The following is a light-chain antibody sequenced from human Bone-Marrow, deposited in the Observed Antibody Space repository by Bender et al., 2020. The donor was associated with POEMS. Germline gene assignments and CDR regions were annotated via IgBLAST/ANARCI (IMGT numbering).Light chain of an antibody. CDR2: KDT. Sequence: YELTQPPSVSVSPGQTARITSSGDALPKQYAYWYQQKPGQAPVLVMYKDTERPSGIPERFSGSSSGTTATLTIRGVQAEDEADYYCQSADTSGIFRVFGGGTKLTVL. J-gene: IGLJ3*02. CDR3: QSADTSGIFRV. V-gene: IGLV3-25*03. CDR1: ALPKQY.